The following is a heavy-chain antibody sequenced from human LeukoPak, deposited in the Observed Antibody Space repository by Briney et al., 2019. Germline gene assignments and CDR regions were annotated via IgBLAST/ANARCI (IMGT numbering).Heavy chain of an antibody. CDR2: MSYDGSKK. J-gene: IGHJ4*02. CDR1: GFTFSSYA. Sequence: GRSLRLSCAASGFTFSSYAMHWVRQAPGKGLEWVAVMSYDGSKKYYADSVKGRFTVSRDNSKNTLYLQMNSLRAEDTAVYYCARAGDDGDYAFYWGQGTLVTDS. CDR3: ARAGDDGDYAFY. V-gene: IGHV3-30-3*01. D-gene: IGHD4-17*01.